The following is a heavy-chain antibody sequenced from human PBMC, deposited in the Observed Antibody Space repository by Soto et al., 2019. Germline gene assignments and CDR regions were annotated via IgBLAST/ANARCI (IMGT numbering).Heavy chain of an antibody. CDR2: IIPKLGIA. CDR3: AVGIAVAGGLDYFDY. D-gene: IGHD6-19*01. V-gene: IGHV1-69*10. J-gene: IGHJ4*02. CDR1: GGGNLRDYR. Sequence: SVKVSCKASGGGNLRDYRTTWVRRAPGQGLEWMGGIIPKLGIANYAQKFQGRVTITADKSTSTAYMELSSLRSEDTAVYYCAVGIAVAGGLDYFDYWGQGTLVTVSS.